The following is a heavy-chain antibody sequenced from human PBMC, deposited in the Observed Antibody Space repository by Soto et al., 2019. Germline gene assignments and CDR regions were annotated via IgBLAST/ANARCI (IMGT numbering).Heavy chain of an antibody. CDR1: GFSLSTSGMC. V-gene: IGHV2-70*11. CDR2: IDWDDDK. Sequence: SGPTLVNPTQTLTLTCTFCGFSLSTSGMCVSWIRQPPGKVLEWLARIDWDDDKYYSTSLKTRLTISKDTSKNQVVLTMTNMDPVDTATYYCARIPQRIGYCSGGSCYYYYGMDVWGQGTTVTVSS. CDR3: ARIPQRIGYCSGGSCYYYYGMDV. D-gene: IGHD2-15*01. J-gene: IGHJ6*02.